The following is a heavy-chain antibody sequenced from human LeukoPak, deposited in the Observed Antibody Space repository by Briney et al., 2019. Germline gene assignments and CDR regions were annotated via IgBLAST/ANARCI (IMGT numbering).Heavy chain of an antibody. CDR3: ARGIAAAGTRDRFDY. V-gene: IGHV1-69*13. CDR1: GYTFTNYD. CDR2: IIPIFGTA. Sequence: GASVKVSCKASGYTFTNYDISWVRQAPGQGLEWMGGIIPIFGTANYAQKFQGRVTITADESTSTAYMELSSLRSEDTAVYYCARGIAAAGTRDRFDYWGQGTLVTVSS. J-gene: IGHJ4*02. D-gene: IGHD6-13*01.